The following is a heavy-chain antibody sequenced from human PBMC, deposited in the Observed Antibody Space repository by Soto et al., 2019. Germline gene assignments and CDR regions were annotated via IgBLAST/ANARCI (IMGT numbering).Heavy chain of an antibody. D-gene: IGHD2-2*01. CDR2: IYWDDDK. CDR1: GFSLSTSGVG. V-gene: IGHV2-5*02. J-gene: IGHJ4*02. Sequence: QITLKESGPTLVKPTQTLTLTCTFSGFSLSTSGVGVGWIRQPPGKALEWLALIYWDDDKRYSPSLKSRLTNTKATSKNQVVLTMTNMYPLDTATYYCAHTGTGYCSSTSCYEADGYDYGDFDYWGQGTLVTVSS. CDR3: AHTGTGYCSSTSCYEADGYDYGDFDY.